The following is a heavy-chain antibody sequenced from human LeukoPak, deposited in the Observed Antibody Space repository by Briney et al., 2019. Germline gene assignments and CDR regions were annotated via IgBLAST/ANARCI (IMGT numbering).Heavy chain of an antibody. Sequence: GGSLRLSCAASGFSFSSYSMNWVRQAPGKGLEWVSSISSSKSYIFYADSVKGRFTISRDNAKNSLYLEMTNLRAEDTAVYYCASGSPAGDYWGQGTLVTVSS. J-gene: IGHJ4*02. CDR1: GFSFSSYS. CDR3: ASGSPAGDY. V-gene: IGHV3-21*01. D-gene: IGHD1-26*01. CDR2: ISSSKSYI.